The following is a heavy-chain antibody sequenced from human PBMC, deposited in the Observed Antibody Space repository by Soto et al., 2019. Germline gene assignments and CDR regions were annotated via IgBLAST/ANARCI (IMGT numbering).Heavy chain of an antibody. CDR2: IYWDDDK. CDR3: AHRVLCTVFGLVTTTAIYFDF. Sequence: QITLNESGPTVVRPTETLTLTCRFSGFSLTTSGVGEGWIRQSPGKAPEWLALIYWDDDKRYSASLKSRLTITKDTSKNQVVLTVSDLDPTDTATYYCAHRVLCTVFGLVTTTAIYFDFWGQGTPVAVSS. D-gene: IGHD3-3*01. CDR1: GFSLTTSGVG. V-gene: IGHV2-5*02. J-gene: IGHJ4*02.